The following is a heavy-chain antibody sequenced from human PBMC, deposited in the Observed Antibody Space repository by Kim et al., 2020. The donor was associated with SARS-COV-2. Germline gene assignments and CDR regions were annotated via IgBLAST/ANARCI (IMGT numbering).Heavy chain of an antibody. J-gene: IGHJ4*02. D-gene: IGHD6-19*01. CDR3: AGEIAVAGSYYFDY. V-gene: IGHV3-53*01. Sequence: ADAVKGRFTISRDNSKNTLYLQMNSLRAEGTAVYYCAGEIAVAGSYYFDYWGQGTLVTVSS.